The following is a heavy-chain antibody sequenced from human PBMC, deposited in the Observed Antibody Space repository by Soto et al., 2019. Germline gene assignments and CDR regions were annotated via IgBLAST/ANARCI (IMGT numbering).Heavy chain of an antibody. CDR1: GFTLSRYA. V-gene: IGHV3-23*01. CDR2: IGESGTPT. Sequence: GGSLRLSCAASGFTLSRYAMKQVRKDPGKGLEWVSLIGESGTPTYYADSVKGRFTISRDNSGNTLFLEMYSLRAEDTAVYYCARYIPGVRYYGMDVWGQGTTVTVSS. CDR3: ARYIPGVRYYGMDV. D-gene: IGHD2-2*01. J-gene: IGHJ6*02.